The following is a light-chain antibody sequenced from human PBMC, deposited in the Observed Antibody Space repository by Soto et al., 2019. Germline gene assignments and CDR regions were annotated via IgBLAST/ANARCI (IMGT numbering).Light chain of an antibody. J-gene: IGLJ2*01. CDR1: SGYSNYK. CDR3: GADHGGGSNFVFSRV. CDR2: VGTGGIVG. V-gene: IGLV9-49*01. Sequence: QLVLTQPPSASASLGASVTLTCTLSSGYSNYKVDWYQQRPGKGPRFVMRVGTGGIVGSKGDGIPDRFSVLGSGLNRYLTIKNIQEEDESDYHCGADHGGGSNFVFSRVFGGGTKLTVL.